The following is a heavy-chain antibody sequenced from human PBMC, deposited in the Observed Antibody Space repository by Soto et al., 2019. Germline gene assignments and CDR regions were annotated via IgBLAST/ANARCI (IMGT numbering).Heavy chain of an antibody. Sequence: PGGSLRLSCAASGFTFSDYYMSWIRQASGKGVEWVSYISSSGSTIYYADSVKGRFTISRDNAKNSLYLQMNSLRAEDTAVYYCARDYPYCSSTSCYVDYYYYYMDVWGKGTTVTVSS. CDR1: GFTFSDYY. J-gene: IGHJ6*03. V-gene: IGHV3-11*01. CDR2: ISSSGSTI. D-gene: IGHD2-2*01. CDR3: ARDYPYCSSTSCYVDYYYYYMDV.